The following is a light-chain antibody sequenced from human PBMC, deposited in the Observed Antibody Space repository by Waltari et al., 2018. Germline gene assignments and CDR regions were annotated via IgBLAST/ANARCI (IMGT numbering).Light chain of an antibody. Sequence: QSELTQPPSASGTPGQRVTISCYGSKSNIGSNYVNWYLQLPKTAPQLLIFANNQRPSGVPDRFSGSKSATSASLTITGLQSEDEGSYYCASWDDSLSGWVFGGGTTVTVL. CDR2: ANN. J-gene: IGLJ3*02. CDR1: KSNIGSNY. V-gene: IGLV1-47*01. CDR3: ASWDDSLSGWV.